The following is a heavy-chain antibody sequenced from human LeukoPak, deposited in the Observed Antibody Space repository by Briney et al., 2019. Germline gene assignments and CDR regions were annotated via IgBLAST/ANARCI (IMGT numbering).Heavy chain of an antibody. V-gene: IGHV3-15*04. Sequence: PGGSLRLSCAASGPTFRNAFMNWVRQAPGKGLEWVGRIESSTGGGTTDYAAPVKGRFTMSRDDSKHTLYLQMNNVKTEDTGVYYCTTSPGITVFGVVTDYWGQGTLVIVSS. CDR2: IESSTGGGTT. J-gene: IGHJ4*02. CDR3: TTSPGITVFGVVTDY. D-gene: IGHD3-3*01. CDR1: GPTFRNAF.